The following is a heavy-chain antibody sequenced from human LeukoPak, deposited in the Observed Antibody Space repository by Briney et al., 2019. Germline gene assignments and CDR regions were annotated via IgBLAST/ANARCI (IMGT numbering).Heavy chain of an antibody. J-gene: IGHJ4*02. Sequence: GGSLRLSCAASGFTFSSYDMNWVRQAPGKGLEWVSHISTSSSIYYADSVRGRFTISRDNAKNSLYLQMNSLRDEDTAIYYCARAFDDWGQGTLVTVCS. CDR3: ARAFDD. CDR2: ISTSSSI. V-gene: IGHV3-48*02. CDR1: GFTFSSYD.